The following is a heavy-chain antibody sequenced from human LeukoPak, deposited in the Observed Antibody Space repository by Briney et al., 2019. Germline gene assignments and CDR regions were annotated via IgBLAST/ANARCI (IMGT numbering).Heavy chain of an antibody. D-gene: IGHD2-2*02. J-gene: IGHJ6*02. CDR2: IYTSGST. CDR3: ARGYCSSTSCYNYYYGMDV. V-gene: IGHV4-61*02. CDR1: GGSISSGSYY. Sequence: SQTLSLTCTVSGGSISSGSYYWSWTRQPAGKGLEWIGRIYTSGSTNYNPSLKSRVTISVDTSKNQFSLKLSSVTAADTAVYYCARGYCSSTSCYNYYYGMDVWGQGTTVTVSS.